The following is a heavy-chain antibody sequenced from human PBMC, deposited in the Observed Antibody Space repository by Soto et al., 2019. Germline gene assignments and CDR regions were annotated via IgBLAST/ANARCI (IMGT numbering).Heavy chain of an antibody. Sequence: ASVKVSCKASGYTFTAYYMHWVRQAPGQGLERMGWINPNSGGTNYAQKFQGRVTMTRDTSISTAYMELSRLRSDDTAVYYCARVHYDRVPADYWGQGSQVTVSS. V-gene: IGHV1-2*02. CDR3: ARVHYDRVPADY. J-gene: IGHJ4*02. D-gene: IGHD3-22*01. CDR1: GYTFTAYY. CDR2: INPNSGGT.